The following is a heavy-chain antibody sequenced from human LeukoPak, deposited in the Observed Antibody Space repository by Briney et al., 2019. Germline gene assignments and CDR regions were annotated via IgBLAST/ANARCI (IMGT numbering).Heavy chain of an antibody. D-gene: IGHD3-22*01. V-gene: IGHV1-8*03. CDR3: ARVGYYYDSSGSDAFDI. Sequence: GASVKVSCKASRHNFIGYYIHWVQQAPGQGLEWMGWMNPNSGNTGYAQKFQGRVTITRYTSISTAYMELSSLRSEDTAVYYCARVGYYYDSSGSDAFDIWGQGTMVTVSS. J-gene: IGHJ3*02. CDR1: RHNFIGYY. CDR2: MNPNSGNT.